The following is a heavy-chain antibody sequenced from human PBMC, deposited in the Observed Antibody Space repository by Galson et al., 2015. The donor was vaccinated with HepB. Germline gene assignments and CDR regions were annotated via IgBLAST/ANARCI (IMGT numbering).Heavy chain of an antibody. D-gene: IGHD2-2*01. CDR1: GFTFSSYA. CDR2: ISGSGGST. V-gene: IGHV3-23*01. J-gene: IGHJ5*02. CDR3: AKDRRDCSSTSCYDWFDP. Sequence: SLRLSCAASGFTFSSYAMSWVRQAPGKGLEWVSAISGSGGSTYYADSVKGRFTISRDNSKNTLYLQMNSLRAEDTAVYYCAKDRRDCSSTSCYDWFDPWGQGTLVTVSS.